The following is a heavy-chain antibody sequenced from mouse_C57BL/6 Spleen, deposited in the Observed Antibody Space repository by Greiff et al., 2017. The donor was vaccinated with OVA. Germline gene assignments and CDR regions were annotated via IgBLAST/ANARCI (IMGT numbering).Heavy chain of an antibody. CDR2: IYPSDSET. V-gene: IGHV1-61*01. CDR1: GYTFTSYW. CDR3: VYGSTSWFAY. D-gene: IGHD1-1*01. Sequence: QVQLQQPGAELVRPGSSVKLSCKASGYTFTSYWMDWVKQRPGQGLEWIGNIYPSDSETHYNQKFKDKATLTVDKSSSTAYMQLSSLTSEDSAVYYCVYGSTSWFAYWGQGTLVTVSA. J-gene: IGHJ3*01.